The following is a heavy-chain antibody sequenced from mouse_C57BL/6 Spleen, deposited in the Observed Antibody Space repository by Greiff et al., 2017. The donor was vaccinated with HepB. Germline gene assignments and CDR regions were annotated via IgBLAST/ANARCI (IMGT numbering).Heavy chain of an antibody. D-gene: IGHD3-1*01. V-gene: IGHV1-80*01. CDR2: IYPGDGDT. CDR1: GYAFSSYW. CDR3: ARSGPYLYAMDY. J-gene: IGHJ4*01. Sequence: QVHVKQSGAELVKPGASVKISCKASGYAFSSYWMNWVKQRPGKGLEWIGQIYPGDGDTNYNGKFKGKATLTADKSSSTAYMQLSSLTSEDSAVYFCARSGPYLYAMDYWGQGTSVTVSS.